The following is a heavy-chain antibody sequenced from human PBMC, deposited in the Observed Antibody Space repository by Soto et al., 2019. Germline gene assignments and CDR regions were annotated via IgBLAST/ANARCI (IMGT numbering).Heavy chain of an antibody. CDR1: GGSINSGDYY. V-gene: IGHV4-30-4*01. CDR3: ARWSGVGVAGMDV. J-gene: IGHJ6*02. D-gene: IGHD3-10*01. CDR2: MYYSGIT. Sequence: QVQLQESGPRLVKSSQTLYLTCTVSGGSINSGDYYWSWIRQSPGKGLEWVGYMYYSGITDYNASLKSRITMSMDTSKNQFSLKLTSGTAADTAVYFCARWSGVGVAGMDVWGQGTTVTVSS.